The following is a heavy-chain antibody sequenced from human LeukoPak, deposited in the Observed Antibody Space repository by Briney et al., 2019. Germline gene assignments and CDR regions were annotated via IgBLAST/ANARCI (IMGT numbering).Heavy chain of an antibody. CDR3: ARDQIFGVVFPDY. CDR2: ISSSGSTI. D-gene: IGHD3-3*01. J-gene: IGHJ4*02. Sequence: PGGSLRLSCAASGFTFGSYEMNWVRQAPGKGLEWVSYISSSGSTIYYADSVKGRFTISRDNAKNSLYLQMNSLRAEDTAVYYCARDQIFGVVFPDYWGQGTLVTVSS. V-gene: IGHV3-48*03. CDR1: GFTFGSYE.